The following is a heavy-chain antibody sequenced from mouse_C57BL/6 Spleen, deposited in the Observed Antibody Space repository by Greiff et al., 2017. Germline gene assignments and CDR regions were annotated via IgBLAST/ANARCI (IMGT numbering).Heavy chain of an antibody. CDR3: ASSETNAMDY. V-gene: IGHV1-55*01. Sequence: QVQLQQPGAELVKPGASVKMSCKASGFTFTSYWITWVKQRPGQGLEWLGVIDPGSGSTNYNEKFKIKATLTVDTSSSTAYMQLSNLASEDSAVYYGASSETNAMDYWGQGTSVTVSS. J-gene: IGHJ4*01. CDR1: GFTFTSYW. CDR2: IDPGSGST.